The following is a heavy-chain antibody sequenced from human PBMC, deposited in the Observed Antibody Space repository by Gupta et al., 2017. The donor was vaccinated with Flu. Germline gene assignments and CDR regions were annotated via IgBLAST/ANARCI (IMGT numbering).Heavy chain of an antibody. J-gene: IGHJ5*02. D-gene: IGHD1-26*01. V-gene: IGHV4-39*01. CDR3: ARQGGSYYTRWFHT. Sequence: DGLVWIWSIYYSGSTYYNPSLKSRVTISVDPSKNQFSLKPSSVTAADTSAYYCARQGGSYYTRWFHTLGQATLGTVSS. CDR2: IYYSGST.